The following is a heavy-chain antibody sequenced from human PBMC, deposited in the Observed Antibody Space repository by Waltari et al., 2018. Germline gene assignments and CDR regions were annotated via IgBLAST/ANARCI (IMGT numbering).Heavy chain of an antibody. V-gene: IGHV4-39*07. J-gene: IGHJ4*02. CDR2: FYYSEST. Sequence: QLQLQASGPGLVKPSETLSLTCTVPGGSLSSSSYYWGSFRQPPGTGLVWFGSFYYSESTYYNPALKSRVTISVDTSKNHSSLKLSSVTAAEAAVYYCARLSDYWGQGTLVTVSS. D-gene: IGHD2-2*01. CDR3: ARLSDY. CDR1: GGSLSSSSYY.